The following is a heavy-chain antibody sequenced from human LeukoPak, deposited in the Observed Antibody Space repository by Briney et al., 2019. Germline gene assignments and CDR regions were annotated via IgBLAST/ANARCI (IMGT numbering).Heavy chain of an antibody. Sequence: GGSLRLSCAASGFTFRDAWMTWVRQAPGKGLEWVSAISGSGGSTYYADSVKGRFTISRDNSKNTLYLQMNSLRAEDTAVYYCATDPGGIVGATTPDYWGQGTLVTVSS. CDR3: ATDPGGIVGATTPDY. CDR1: GFTFRDAW. D-gene: IGHD1-26*01. V-gene: IGHV3-23*01. J-gene: IGHJ4*02. CDR2: ISGSGGST.